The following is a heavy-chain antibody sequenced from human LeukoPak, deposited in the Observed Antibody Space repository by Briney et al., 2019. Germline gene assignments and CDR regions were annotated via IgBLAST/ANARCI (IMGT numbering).Heavy chain of an antibody. V-gene: IGHV3-64*02. CDR1: GFTFSSYA. CDR3: ARESNGDYGNTFDV. D-gene: IGHD4-17*01. CDR2: VSNNGDST. Sequence: PGRSLRLSCAASGFTFSSYAMHWVRQAPGKGLEYVSTVSNNGDSTYYADSVKGRFTISRDNSKNTLYLQMGSLRAEDTAIYYCARESNGDYGNTFDVWGQGTMVTVSS. J-gene: IGHJ3*01.